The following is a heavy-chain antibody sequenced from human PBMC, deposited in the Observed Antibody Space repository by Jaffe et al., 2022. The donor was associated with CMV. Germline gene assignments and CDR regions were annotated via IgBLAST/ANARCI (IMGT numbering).Heavy chain of an antibody. CDR2: ISSSSSYT. CDR1: GFTFSDYY. CDR3: AREWINVYYYYMDV. V-gene: IGHV3-11*06. D-gene: IGHD5-12*01. Sequence: QVQLVESGGGLVKPGGSLRLSCAASGFTFSDYYMSWIRQAPGKGLEWVSYISSSSSYTNYADSVKGRFTISRDNAKNSLYLQMNSLRAEDTAVYYCAREWINVYYYYMDVWGKGTTVTVSS. J-gene: IGHJ6*03.